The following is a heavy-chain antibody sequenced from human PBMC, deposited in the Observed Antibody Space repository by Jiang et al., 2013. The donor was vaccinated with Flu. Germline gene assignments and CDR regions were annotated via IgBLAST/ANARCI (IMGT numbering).Heavy chain of an antibody. V-gene: IGHV1-18*01. D-gene: IGHD3-10*01. CDR1: GYTFTSYG. CDR3: ARDAITMVRGVIVGWFDP. CDR2: ISAYNGNT. Sequence: GAEVKKPGASVKVSCKASGYTFTSYGISWVRQAPGQGLEWMGWISAYNGNTNYAQKLQGRVTMTTDTSTSTAYMELRSLRSDDTAVYYCARDAITMVRGVIVGWFDPWGQGTLVTVSS. J-gene: IGHJ5*02.